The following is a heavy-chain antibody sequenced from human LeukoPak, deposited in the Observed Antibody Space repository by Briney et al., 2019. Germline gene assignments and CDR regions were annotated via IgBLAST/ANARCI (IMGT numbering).Heavy chain of an antibody. CDR2: IIPILGIA. J-gene: IGHJ5*02. CDR3: ARAEMLTTVTWFDP. D-gene: IGHD4-4*01. Sequence: SVKVSCKASGGTFSSYAIGWVRQAPGQGLEWMGRIIPILGIANYAQKFQGRVTITADKSTSTAYMELSSLRSEDTAVYYCARAEMLTTVTWFDPWGQGTLVTVSS. V-gene: IGHV1-69*04. CDR1: GGTFSSYA.